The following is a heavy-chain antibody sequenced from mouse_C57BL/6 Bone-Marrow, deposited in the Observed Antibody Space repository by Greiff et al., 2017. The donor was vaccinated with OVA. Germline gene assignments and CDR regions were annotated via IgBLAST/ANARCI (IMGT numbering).Heavy chain of an antibody. CDR2: ISDGGSYT. CDR3: ARRLAY. Sequence: DVQLVESGGGLVKPGGSLKLSCAASGFTFSSYAMSWVRQTPEKRLEWVATISDGGSYTYYPDNVKGRFTISRDNAKNNLYLQMSHLKSEDTAMYYCARRLAYWGQGTLVTVSA. V-gene: IGHV5-4*01. J-gene: IGHJ3*01. CDR1: GFTFSSYA.